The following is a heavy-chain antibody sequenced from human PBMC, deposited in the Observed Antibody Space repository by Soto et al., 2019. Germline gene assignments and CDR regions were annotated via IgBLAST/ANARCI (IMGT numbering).Heavy chain of an antibody. CDR3: ARWVGASNWFDP. J-gene: IGHJ5*02. V-gene: IGHV1-2*04. CDR2: INTNTGDT. CDR1: GYTFTGYH. D-gene: IGHD1-26*01. Sequence: QVQLVQSGAEVKEPGASVKVSCKTSGYTFTGYHIQWVRQAPGQGLEWMGWINTNTGDTNYAQKFQGWVTMTRDTSINTAYVQVSRLTSDDTAMYYCARWVGASNWFDPWGQGTLVTVSS.